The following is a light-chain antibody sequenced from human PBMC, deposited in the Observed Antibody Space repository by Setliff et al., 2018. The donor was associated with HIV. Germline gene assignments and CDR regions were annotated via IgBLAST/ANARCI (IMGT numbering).Light chain of an antibody. Sequence: QSVLTQPAFVSGSPGQSITISCTGTSSDVGGYNYVSWYQQHPGKAPKLMIYDVTKRPSGVSNRFSGSKSGNTASLTISGLQAEDEADYYCCSYAGRSTPYVFGTGTKVTVL. CDR3: CSYAGRSTPYV. V-gene: IGLV2-23*02. J-gene: IGLJ1*01. CDR2: DVT. CDR1: SSDVGGYNY.